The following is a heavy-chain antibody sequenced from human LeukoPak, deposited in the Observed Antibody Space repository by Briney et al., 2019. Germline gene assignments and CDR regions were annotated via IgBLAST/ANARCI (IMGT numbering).Heavy chain of an antibody. CDR3: EKGWIITFGGVIASDAFDI. Sequence: PSGTLCLSCAVSGCTFSDYYLNWIRRPPGKGLEWVSEMSDSGSTIYYASSVKGRFTIAVEKTKNSLYLQMNSLRAEATALYYCEKGWIITFGGVIASDAFDIWGQGTMVTVSS. J-gene: IGHJ3*02. D-gene: IGHD3-16*02. CDR2: MSDSGSTI. V-gene: IGHV3-11*01. CDR1: GCTFSDYY.